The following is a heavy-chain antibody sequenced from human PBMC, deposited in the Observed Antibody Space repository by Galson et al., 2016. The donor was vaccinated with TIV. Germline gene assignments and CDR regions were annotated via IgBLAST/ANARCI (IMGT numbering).Heavy chain of an antibody. CDR1: GDSVSGNTAA. D-gene: IGHD1-7*01. Sequence: CAISGDSVSGNTAAWNWVRQSPSRGLEWLGRTYYTSKWNTDYAVSVKGRIIIRPDTSMNQVSLQLSSVIPDDTAVYYCSRGNWNYGMGGAIEVWGRGTTVTVSS. CDR2: TYYTSKWNT. V-gene: IGHV6-1*01. CDR3: SRGNWNYGMGGAIEV. J-gene: IGHJ6*02.